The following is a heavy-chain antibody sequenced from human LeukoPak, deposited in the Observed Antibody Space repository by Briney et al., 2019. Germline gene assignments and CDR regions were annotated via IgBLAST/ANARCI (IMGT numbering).Heavy chain of an antibody. CDR2: INPGSGST. Sequence: ASVKVSCKASGYTFTSYFIHWVRQAPGQGLEWMGIINPGSGSTSYTQKFRDRVTMTRDKSTSTVNMELSSLRSEDTAVYYCVRDLGYYDSSGYPTHSDYWGQGTLVTVSS. J-gene: IGHJ4*02. CDR1: GYTFTSYF. CDR3: VRDLGYYDSSGYPTHSDY. V-gene: IGHV1-46*01. D-gene: IGHD3-22*01.